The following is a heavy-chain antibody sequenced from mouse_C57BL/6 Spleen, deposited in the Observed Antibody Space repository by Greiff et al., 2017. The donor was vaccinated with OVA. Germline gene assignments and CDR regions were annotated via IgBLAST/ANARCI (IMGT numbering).Heavy chain of an antibody. CDR3: ARDRDDSTYYAMGY. CDR2: ISDGGSYT. Sequence: EVKVVESGGGLVKPGGSLKLSCAASGFTFSSYAMSWVRQTPEKRLEWVATISDGGSYTYYPDNVKGRFTLSRDNAKNNLYLQMSHLKSEDTAMYYCARDRDDSTYYAMGYWGKGTSVTVSS. V-gene: IGHV5-4*01. CDR1: GFTFSSYA. J-gene: IGHJ4*01. D-gene: IGHD1-1*01.